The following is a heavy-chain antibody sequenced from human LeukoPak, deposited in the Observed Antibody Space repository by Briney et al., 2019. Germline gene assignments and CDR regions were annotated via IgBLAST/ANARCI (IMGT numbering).Heavy chain of an antibody. V-gene: IGHV4-59*01. CDR1: GGSISNYF. D-gene: IGHD1-26*01. J-gene: IGHJ2*01. CDR2: VYNGGST. Sequence: SETLSLTCTVSGGSISNYFWNWIRQSPGKRLEWIGFVYNGGSTNYNSSLKSRVTMSVDTSKNQFPLKMSYVTAADTAMYYCARERSGSYYRWYFDLWGRGTLVTVSS. CDR3: ARERSGSYYRWYFDL.